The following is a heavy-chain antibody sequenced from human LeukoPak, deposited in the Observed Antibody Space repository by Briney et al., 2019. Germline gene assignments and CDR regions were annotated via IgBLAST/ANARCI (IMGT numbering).Heavy chain of an antibody. Sequence: GGSLRLSCAASGFTFSSYGMHWVRQAPGKGLEWVAVIWYDGSNKYYADSVKGRFTISRDNSKNTLYLQMNSLRAEDTAVYYCASSLRRIVGATGVDYWGQGTLVTVSS. J-gene: IGHJ4*02. D-gene: IGHD1-26*01. CDR1: GFTFSSYG. CDR3: ASSLRRIVGATGVDY. V-gene: IGHV3-33*01. CDR2: IWYDGSNK.